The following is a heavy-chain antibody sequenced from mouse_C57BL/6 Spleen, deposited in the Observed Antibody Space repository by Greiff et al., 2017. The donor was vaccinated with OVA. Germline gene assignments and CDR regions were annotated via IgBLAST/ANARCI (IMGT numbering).Heavy chain of an antibody. CDR2: ISDGGSYT. CDR1: GFTFSSYA. V-gene: IGHV5-4*01. Sequence: DVMLVESGGGLVKPGGSLKLSCAASGFTFSSYALSWVRQTPEKRLEWVATISDGGSYTYYPDNVKGRFIISRENAKNNLYLQMSHLKSEYTAMYYCARDEGPTGTGFDYWGQGTTRTVSS. D-gene: IGHD4-1*02. CDR3: ARDEGPTGTGFDY. J-gene: IGHJ2*01.